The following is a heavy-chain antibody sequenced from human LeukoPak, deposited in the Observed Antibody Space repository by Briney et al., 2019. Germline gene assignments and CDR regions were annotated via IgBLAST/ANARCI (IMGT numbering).Heavy chain of an antibody. CDR3: AIFCSTSFSCGYGMDV. CDR2: TNPNSGNT. D-gene: IGHD2-2*01. CDR1: GYTFTSYD. Sequence: ASVKVSCKASGYTFTSYDINWVRQATGQGLEWMGWTNPNSGNTGYAQKFQGRVTMTRNTSISTAYMELSSLRSEDTAVYYCAIFCSTSFSCGYGMDVWGQGTTVTVSS. J-gene: IGHJ6*02. V-gene: IGHV1-8*01.